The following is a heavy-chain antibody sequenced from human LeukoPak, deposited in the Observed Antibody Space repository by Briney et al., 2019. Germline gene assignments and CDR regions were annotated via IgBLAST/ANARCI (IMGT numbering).Heavy chain of an antibody. V-gene: IGHV5-51*01. D-gene: IGHD5-24*01. CDR2: IYPGDSET. CDR3: ARRDGSYFDY. CDR1: GYTFTDYW. J-gene: IGHJ4*02. Sequence: GESLKISCKASGYTFTDYWIGWVRQMPGKGLEWMGIIYPGDSETRYSPSFQGPVTISVDKSITTAYLRWSNLEASDTAMYYCARRDGSYFDYWGQGTLVTVSS.